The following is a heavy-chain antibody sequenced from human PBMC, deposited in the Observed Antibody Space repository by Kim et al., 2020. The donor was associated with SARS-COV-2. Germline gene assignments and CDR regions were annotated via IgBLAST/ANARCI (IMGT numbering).Heavy chain of an antibody. CDR3: TRAPSGFGEGHFFYYYGMDV. V-gene: IGHV1-8*01. Sequence: ASVKVSCKASGYTFTTHDINWVRQAPGQGLEWMGWMNPNSDNTSYAQKFQGRVTMTRNTSTSIAYMELSNLRSEDTAVYYCTRAPSGFGEGHFFYYYGMDVWGQGTTVTVSS. J-gene: IGHJ6*02. CDR2: MNPNSDNT. CDR1: GYTFTTHD. D-gene: IGHD3-10*01.